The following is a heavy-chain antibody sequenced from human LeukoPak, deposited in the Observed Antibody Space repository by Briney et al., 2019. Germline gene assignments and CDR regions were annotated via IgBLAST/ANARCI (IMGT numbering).Heavy chain of an antibody. CDR1: GGSIGRGDYF. Sequence: PSETLSLTCIVSGGSIGRGDYFWTWIRQPPGKGLEWIGYISYSGSAHYNPSLKSRLTISIDRSKTQFSLSLTSVTAADTAVYYCARVNHVYCSTAACFRAGWFHPWGQGTLVTVSS. D-gene: IGHD2-15*01. CDR2: ISYSGSA. V-gene: IGHV4-30-4*01. CDR3: ARVNHVYCSTAACFRAGWFHP. J-gene: IGHJ5*02.